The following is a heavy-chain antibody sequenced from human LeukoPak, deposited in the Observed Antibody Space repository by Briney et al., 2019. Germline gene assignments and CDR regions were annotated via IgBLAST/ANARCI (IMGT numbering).Heavy chain of an antibody. CDR1: GFTFRNFG. J-gene: IGHJ5*02. D-gene: IGHD4-17*01. V-gene: IGHV3-30*04. CDR2: ISYDGSNK. CDR3: ARDATGDGDLES. Sequence: GRSLRLSCAASGFTFRNFGMHWVRQAPGKGLDWVSVISYDGSNKYYADSVKGRFTISRDNSKNTLDLQMNSLRSEDTALYYCARDATGDGDLESWGQGTLVTVSP.